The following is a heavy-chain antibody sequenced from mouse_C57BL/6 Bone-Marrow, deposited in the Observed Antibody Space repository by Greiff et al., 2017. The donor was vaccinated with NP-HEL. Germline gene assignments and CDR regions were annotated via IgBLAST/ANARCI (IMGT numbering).Heavy chain of an antibody. CDR3: ARCGYDFDY. CDR2: IYPRSGNT. D-gene: IGHD2-2*01. J-gene: IGHJ2*01. V-gene: IGHV1-81*01. CDR1: GYTFTSYG. Sequence: VQLQQSGAELARPGASVKLSCKASGYTFTSYGISWVKQRTGQGLEWIGDIYPRSGNTYYNEKFKGKATLTADKSSSTAYMELRSLTSEDSAVYFCARCGYDFDYWGQGTTLTVSS.